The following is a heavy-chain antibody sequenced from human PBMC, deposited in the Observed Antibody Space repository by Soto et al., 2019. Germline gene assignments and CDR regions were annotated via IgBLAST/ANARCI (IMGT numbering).Heavy chain of an antibody. J-gene: IGHJ6*04. Sequence: EVQLVESGGGLVQPGGSLRLSCAASGFILSGRWMHWVRQAPGKGLVWVSGIDNAGTDSTYADSVKGRFTSSRDNAKNMLYLQMNGLRVEDTAVYYCARGWFGPDVWGKGTTVTVSS. V-gene: IGHV3-74*01. CDR3: ARGWFGPDV. D-gene: IGHD3-10*01. CDR1: GFILSGRW. CDR2: IDNAGTDS.